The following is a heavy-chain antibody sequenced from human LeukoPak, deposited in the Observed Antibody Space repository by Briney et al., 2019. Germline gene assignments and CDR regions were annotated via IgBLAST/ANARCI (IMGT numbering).Heavy chain of an antibody. CDR2: ISSSSSYI. J-gene: IGHJ6*02. V-gene: IGHV3-21*01. CDR3: ARDLQPNPYYYYGMDV. Sequence: PGGSLRLSCAASGFTFSSYSMNWVRQAPGKGLEWVSSISSSSSYIYYADSAKGRFTISRDNAKNSLYLQMNSLRAEDTAVYYCARDLQPNPYYYYGMDVWGQGTTVTVSS. D-gene: IGHD1-14*01. CDR1: GFTFSSYS.